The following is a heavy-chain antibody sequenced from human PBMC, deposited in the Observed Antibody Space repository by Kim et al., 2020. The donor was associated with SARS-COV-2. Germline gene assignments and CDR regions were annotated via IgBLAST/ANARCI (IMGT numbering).Heavy chain of an antibody. D-gene: IGHD1-1*01. CDR3: ARWNEWGFDY. V-gene: IGHV4-34*01. CDR2: INHSGST. Sequence: SETLSLTCAVYGGSFSGYYWSWIRQPPGKGLEWIGEINHSGSTNYNPSLKSRVTISVDTSKNQFSLKLSSVTAADTAVYYCARWNEWGFDYWGQGTLVTVSS. J-gene: IGHJ4*02. CDR1: GGSFSGYY.